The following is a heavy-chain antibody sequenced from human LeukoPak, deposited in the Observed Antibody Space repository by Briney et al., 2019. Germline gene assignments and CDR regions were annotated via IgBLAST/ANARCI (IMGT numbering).Heavy chain of an antibody. V-gene: IGHV1-18*01. CDR1: GYTFTSYG. Sequence: GASVKVSCKASGYTFTSYGISWVRQAPGQGLEWMGWISAYNGNTNYAQKLQGRVTMTTDTSTSTAYMELRSLRSDDTAVYYCARFSGSAGRYFDWPYAFDIWGQGTMVTVSS. CDR2: ISAYNGNT. J-gene: IGHJ3*02. D-gene: IGHD3-9*01. CDR3: ARFSGSAGRYFDWPYAFDI.